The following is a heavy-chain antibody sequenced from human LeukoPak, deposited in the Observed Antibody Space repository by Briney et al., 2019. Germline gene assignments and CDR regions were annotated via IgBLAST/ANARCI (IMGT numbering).Heavy chain of an antibody. D-gene: IGHD6-19*01. J-gene: IGHJ5*02. Sequence: SETLSLTCAVYGGSFSGCYWSWIRQPPAKGLESSVEINHSGSTNYNPSLKSRVTISVDTSKNQFSLKLSSVTAADTAVYYCATGKRIPGIAVAGTDRFDPWGQGTLVTVSS. CDR3: ATGKRIPGIAVAGTDRFDP. CDR1: GGSFSGCY. V-gene: IGHV4-34*01. CDR2: INHSGST.